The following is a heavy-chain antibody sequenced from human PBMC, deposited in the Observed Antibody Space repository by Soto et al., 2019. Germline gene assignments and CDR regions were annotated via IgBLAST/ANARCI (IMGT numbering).Heavy chain of an antibody. CDR1: GYTFTSYG. D-gene: IGHD3-10*01. V-gene: IGHV1-18*01. CDR3: ARELWFGELLGYYYYGMDV. J-gene: IGHJ6*02. CDR2: ISAYNGNT. Sequence: ASVKVSCKASGYTFTSYGISWVRQAPGQGLEWMGWISAYNGNTNYAQKLQGRVTMTADTSTSTAYMELRSLRSDDTAVYYCARELWFGELLGYYYYGMDVWGQGTTVTVSS.